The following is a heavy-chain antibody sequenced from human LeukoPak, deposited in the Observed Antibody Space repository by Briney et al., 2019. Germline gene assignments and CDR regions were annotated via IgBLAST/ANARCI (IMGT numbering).Heavy chain of an antibody. CDR1: GGSISSYY. D-gene: IGHD2-8*01. CDR2: IYYSRST. Sequence: SETLSLTCTVSGGSISSYYWSWIRQPPGKGLEWIGYIYYSRSTNYNPSLKSRVAISVDTPKNQFSLKLSSVTAAVTAVYYCARYSCPNGVCYYFDYWGQGTLVTVSS. V-gene: IGHV4-59*01. CDR3: ARYSCPNGVCYYFDY. J-gene: IGHJ4*02.